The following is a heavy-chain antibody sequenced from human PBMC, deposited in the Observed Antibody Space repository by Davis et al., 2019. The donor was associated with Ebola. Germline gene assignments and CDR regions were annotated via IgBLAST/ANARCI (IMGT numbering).Heavy chain of an antibody. V-gene: IGHV3-53*01. CDR2: IYRDGRT. D-gene: IGHD6-13*01. CDR1: GFIVSDKY. Sequence: PGGSLRLSFAASGFIVSDKYMSWVRQAPGKGLEWVSVIYRDGRTYHADSVKGRFTISRDNSKNTLYLQMNSLRAEDTAVYYCASTYSSSWHAFDIWGQGTMVTVSS. J-gene: IGHJ3*02. CDR3: ASTYSSSWHAFDI.